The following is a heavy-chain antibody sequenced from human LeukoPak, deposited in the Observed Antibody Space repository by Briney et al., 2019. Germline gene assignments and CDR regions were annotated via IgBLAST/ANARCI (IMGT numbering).Heavy chain of an antibody. CDR3: LLTGYYLYYFDY. V-gene: IGHV4-39*01. Sequence: PSETLSLTXTVSGGSISSSSYYWGWLRQPPGMGLEWIGSIYYSGSTYYNPSLKSRVTISLDTSKNQFSLKLSSVTAAYTAVYYCLLTGYYLYYFDYWGQGTLVTVSS. J-gene: IGHJ4*02. CDR2: IYYSGST. CDR1: GGSISSSSYY. D-gene: IGHD3-9*01.